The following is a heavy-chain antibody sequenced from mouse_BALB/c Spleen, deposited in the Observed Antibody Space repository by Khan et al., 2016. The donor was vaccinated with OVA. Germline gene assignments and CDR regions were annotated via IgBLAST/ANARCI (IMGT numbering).Heavy chain of an antibody. CDR2: IRNKANGYTT. CDR1: GFTFTDYY. J-gene: IGHJ1*01. CDR3: ARDRDDYNPYWYFDV. D-gene: IGHD2-4*01. Sequence: EVKLVESGGGLVQPGGSLRLSCAPSGFTFTDYYMSWVRQTPGKALEWLGFIRNKANGYTTEYSASVKGRFTISSDNSQSILYLQMNTLRAEDSATYYWARDRDDYNPYWYFDVWGAGTTVTVSS. V-gene: IGHV7-3*02.